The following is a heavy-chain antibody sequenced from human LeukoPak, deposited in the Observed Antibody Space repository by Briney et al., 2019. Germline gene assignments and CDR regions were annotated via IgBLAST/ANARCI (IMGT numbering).Heavy chain of an antibody. CDR3: AREPYSYGFDY. CDR2: IKQDGSEK. V-gene: IGHV3-7*01. J-gene: IGHJ4*02. D-gene: IGHD5-18*01. Sequence: GGSLRLSCAASGFTFSSYWMSWVRPAPGKGLEWVANIKQDGSEKYHVDSVKGRFTISRDNAKYSLNLQMNSLRAEDTAVYYCAREPYSYGFDYWGQGTLVTVSS. CDR1: GFTFSSYW.